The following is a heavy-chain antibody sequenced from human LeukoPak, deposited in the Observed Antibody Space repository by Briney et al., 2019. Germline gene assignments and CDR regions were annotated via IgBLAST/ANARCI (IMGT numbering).Heavy chain of an antibody. D-gene: IGHD3-10*01. CDR2: ISGSGDNT. CDR3: AKYYYTSGSSGGRVFDY. CDR1: GFTFSSYA. V-gene: IGHV3-23*01. J-gene: IGHJ4*02. Sequence: GGSLRLSCAASGFTFSSYAMSWVRQAPGKGLEWVSAISGSGDNTYYADFVKGRFTISRDNSKNSLYLQMNSLRAEDTAVYYCAKYYYTSGSSGGRVFDYWGQGTLVTVSS.